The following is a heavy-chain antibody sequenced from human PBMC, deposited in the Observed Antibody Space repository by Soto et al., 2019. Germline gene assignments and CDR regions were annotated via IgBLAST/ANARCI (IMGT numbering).Heavy chain of an antibody. CDR2: IYYSGST. D-gene: IGHD3-22*01. J-gene: IGHJ4*02. V-gene: IGHV4-31*03. CDR1: GGSISSGGYY. Sequence: SETLSLTCTVSGGSISSGGYYWSWIRQHPGKGLEWIGYIYYSGSTYYNPSLKSRVTMSVDSSKNHLSLKVSSVTAADTAVYYCARHLYSGESSGYYGYWGQGALVTVSS. CDR3: ARHLYSGESSGYYGY.